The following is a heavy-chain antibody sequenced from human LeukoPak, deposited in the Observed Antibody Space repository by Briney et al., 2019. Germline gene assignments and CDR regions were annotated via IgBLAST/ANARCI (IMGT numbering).Heavy chain of an antibody. D-gene: IGHD6-13*01. CDR1: GFTFSSYA. CDR2: ISYDGSNK. J-gene: IGHJ4*02. V-gene: IGHV3-30-3*01. Sequence: PGGSLRLSCAASGFTFSSYAMHWVRPAPGKGLEWVAVISYDGSNKYYADSVKGRFTISRDNSKNTLYLQVNSLRAEDTAVYYCARGGKANEAAAGKFDYWGQGTLVTVSS. CDR3: ARGGKANEAAAGKFDY.